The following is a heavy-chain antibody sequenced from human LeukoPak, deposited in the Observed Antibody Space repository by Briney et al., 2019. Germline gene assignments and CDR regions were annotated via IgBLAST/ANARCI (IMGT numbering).Heavy chain of an antibody. V-gene: IGHV1-2*02. J-gene: IGHJ4*02. CDR1: GYTFTGYY. Sequence: ASVKVSCKASGYTFTGYYMHWVRQAPGQGLEWMGWINPNSGGTNYAQKFQGRVTMTRDTSISTAYMELSRLRSDDMAVYYCARSIVWGYSFDYWGQGTLVTVSS. CDR3: ARSIVWGYSFDY. CDR2: INPNSGGT. D-gene: IGHD2-21*01.